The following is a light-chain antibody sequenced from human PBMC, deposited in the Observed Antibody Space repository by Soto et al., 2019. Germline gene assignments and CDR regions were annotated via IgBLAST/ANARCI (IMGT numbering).Light chain of an antibody. CDR3: QHSNTYSEA. CDR1: QSISSW. Sequence: SAYIRDRFTITCLASQSISSWLAWYQQKPGKAPKLLIYKASTLKSGVPSRFSGSGSGTEFTLTISSLQPDDFATYYCQHSNTYSEAFGQLSMV. CDR2: KAS. J-gene: IGKJ1*01. V-gene: IGKV1-5*03.